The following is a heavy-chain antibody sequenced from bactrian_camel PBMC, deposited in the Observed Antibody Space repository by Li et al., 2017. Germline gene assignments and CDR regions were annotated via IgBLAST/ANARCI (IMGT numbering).Heavy chain of an antibody. CDR2: IYTGDDTT. Sequence: VQLVESGGGSVQAGGSLTLSCAASGFTYTTGCMGWFRQAPGKEREGVAAIYTGDDTTYYADSVKGRFTISQNNTKDKDTVYLQMNNLKPEDTAMYYCAADLLVCPPPDWGPQYTAYWGQGTQVTVS. CDR3: AADLLVCPPPDWGPQYTAY. CDR1: GFTYTTGC. D-gene: IGHD5*01. V-gene: IGHV3S40*01. J-gene: IGHJ4*01.